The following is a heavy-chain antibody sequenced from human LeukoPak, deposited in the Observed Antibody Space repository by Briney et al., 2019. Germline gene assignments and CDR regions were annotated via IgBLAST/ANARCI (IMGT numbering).Heavy chain of an antibody. V-gene: IGHV3-21*01. CDR1: GFIFSSYS. J-gene: IGHJ4*02. D-gene: IGHD4-11*01. CDR3: ARDPYSGLFDY. CDR2: ISSSSSYI. Sequence: GGSLRLSCAASGFIFSSYSMNWVRQAPGKGLEWVSSISSSSSYIYYADSVKGRFTISRDNAKNSLYLQMNSLRAEDTAVYYCARDPYSGLFDYWGQGTLVTASS.